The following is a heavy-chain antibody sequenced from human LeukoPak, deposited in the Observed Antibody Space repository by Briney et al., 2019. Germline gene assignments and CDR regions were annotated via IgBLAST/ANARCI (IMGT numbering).Heavy chain of an antibody. CDR2: SDPEDGER. CDR3: VTHRARLFWYLDL. V-gene: IGHV1-24*01. J-gene: IGHJ2*01. Sequence: ASVKDSCKVSGSTLSDLSIHWVRQAPGKGLQYVGGSDPEDGERFHAQRFQGRVTMTEDTSMDTAYMELSSLRSEDTAVYYCVTHRARLFWYLDLSGRGTLVTVSS. D-gene: IGHD1-14*01. CDR1: GSTLSDLS.